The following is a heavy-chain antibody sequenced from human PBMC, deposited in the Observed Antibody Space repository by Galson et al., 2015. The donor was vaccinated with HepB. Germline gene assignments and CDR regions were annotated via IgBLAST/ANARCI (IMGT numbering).Heavy chain of an antibody. J-gene: IGHJ4*02. V-gene: IGHV3-30*04. CDR1: GFTFSSYA. CDR2: ISYDGSNK. Sequence: SLRLSCAASGFTFSSYAMHWVRQAPGKGLEWVAVISYDGSNKYYADSVKGRVTISRDNSKNTLYLQMNSLRADDTAVYYCARGTAGLRYFDWLLLDYWGQGTLVTVSS. CDR3: ARGTAGLRYFDWLLLDY. D-gene: IGHD3-9*01.